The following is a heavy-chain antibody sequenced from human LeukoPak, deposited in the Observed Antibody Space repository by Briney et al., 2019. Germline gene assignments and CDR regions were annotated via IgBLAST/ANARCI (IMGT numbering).Heavy chain of an antibody. D-gene: IGHD2-2*01. V-gene: IGHV3-49*04. CDR1: GFTFGDYA. Sequence: SGRSLRLSCTASGFTFGDYAMSWVRQAPGKGLEWVGFIRSKAYGGTTEYAASVKGRFTISRDDSKSIAYLQMNSLKTEDTAVYYCTRDPYSLYCSSTSCSSGNWFDPWGQGTLVTVSS. J-gene: IGHJ5*02. CDR3: TRDPYSLYCSSTSCSSGNWFDP. CDR2: IRSKAYGGTT.